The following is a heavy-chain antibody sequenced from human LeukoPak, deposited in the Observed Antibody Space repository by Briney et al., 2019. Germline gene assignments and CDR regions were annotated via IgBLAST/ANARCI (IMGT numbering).Heavy chain of an antibody. J-gene: IGHJ4*02. V-gene: IGHV4-34*01. Sequence: PSETLSLTCAVYGGSFSGFHWNWIRQPPGKGLEWIGDINHSGSTHYNPSLTSRVTISVDPSKNQFSLNLTSVTAADTAVYYCARIPTMTFFDYWGQGTLVTVSS. CDR1: GGSFSGFH. D-gene: IGHD4-17*01. CDR3: ARIPTMTFFDY. CDR2: INHSGST.